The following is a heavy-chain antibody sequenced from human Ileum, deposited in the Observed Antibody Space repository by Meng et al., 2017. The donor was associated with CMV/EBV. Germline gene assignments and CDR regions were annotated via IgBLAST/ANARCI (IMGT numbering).Heavy chain of an antibody. CDR2: IHPTGTT. CDR3: ARAAARGVPVDL. V-gene: IGHV4-4*07. CDR1: AGSLARYC. Sequence: PPDSLSLACTVTAGSLARYCWSWTRSPAGKGLEWIGRIHPTGTTDDNPSLRSRVSMSLDKSKNQFSLKLTSVTAADTAVYYCARAAARGVPVDLWGQGTLVTVSS. J-gene: IGHJ5*02. D-gene: IGHD3-10*01.